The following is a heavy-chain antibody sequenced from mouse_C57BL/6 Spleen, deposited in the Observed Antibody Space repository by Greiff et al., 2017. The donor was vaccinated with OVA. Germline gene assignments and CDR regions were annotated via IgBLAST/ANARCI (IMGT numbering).Heavy chain of an antibody. V-gene: IGHV2-2*01. D-gene: IGHD2-3*01. J-gene: IGHJ4*01. CDR2: IWSGGST. CDR3: ARNEGNGYYVGYAMDY. Sequence: QVQLQQSGPGLVQPSQSLSITCTVSGFSLTSYGVPWVRQSPGKGLEWLGVIWSGGSTDYNAAFISRLSISKDNSKSQVFFKMNSLQADDTAIYYCARNEGNGYYVGYAMDYWGQGTSVTVSS. CDR1: GFSLTSYG.